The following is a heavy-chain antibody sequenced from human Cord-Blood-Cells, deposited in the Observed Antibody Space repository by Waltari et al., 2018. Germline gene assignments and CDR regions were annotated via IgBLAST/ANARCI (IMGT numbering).Heavy chain of an antibody. J-gene: IGHJ4*02. CDR1: GYTFTSYY. CDR3: ARAGIVVVPAAIQYFDY. CDR2: INPSGGST. D-gene: IGHD2-2*01. V-gene: IGHV1-46*01. Sequence: QVQLVQSGAEVKKPGASVKVSCKASGYTFTSYYMHWVRQAPGQGLEWMGRINPSGGSTSYAQKFQGRGTMTRDTSTSTVYMELSSLRSEDTAVYYCARAGIVVVPAAIQYFDYWGQGTLVTVSS.